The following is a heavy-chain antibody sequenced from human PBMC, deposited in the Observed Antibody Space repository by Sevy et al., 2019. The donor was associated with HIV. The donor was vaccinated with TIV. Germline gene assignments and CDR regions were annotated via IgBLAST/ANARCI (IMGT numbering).Heavy chain of an antibody. Sequence: ASVKVSCKASGYTFTGYYIHWVRQAPGQGLEWMGWINPNSGGTYFAKKVQDSVTMTTDTSVNTAYMELSSLRFDDTAVYYCARMGDYYDSSGYYHLKFWGQGTLVTVSS. J-gene: IGHJ4*02. D-gene: IGHD3-22*01. CDR2: INPNSGGT. CDR3: ARMGDYYDSSGYYHLKF. V-gene: IGHV1-2*02. CDR1: GYTFTGYY.